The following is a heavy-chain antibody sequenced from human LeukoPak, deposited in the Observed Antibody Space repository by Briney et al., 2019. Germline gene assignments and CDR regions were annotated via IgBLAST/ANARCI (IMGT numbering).Heavy chain of an antibody. CDR2: ISAYNGNT. D-gene: IGHD3-3*01. J-gene: IGHJ4*02. CDR1: GYTFTSYG. Sequence: ASVKVSCKASGYTFTSYGISWVRQAPGQGLEWMGWISAYNGNTNYAQKLQGRVTMTTDTSTSTAYMELRSLRSDDTAVYYCARDPAPFGVLPNYFDYSGQGTLVTVSS. CDR3: ARDPAPFGVLPNYFDY. V-gene: IGHV1-18*01.